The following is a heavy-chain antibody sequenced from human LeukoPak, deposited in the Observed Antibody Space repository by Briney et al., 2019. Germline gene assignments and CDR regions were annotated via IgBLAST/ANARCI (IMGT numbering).Heavy chain of an antibody. CDR1: GFTVSSNY. J-gene: IGHJ4*02. CDR2: IYSGGST. Sequence: GGSLRLSCAASGFTVSSNYMSWVRQAPGKGLEWVSVIYSGGSTYYADSVKGRFTISRDNSKNTLYLQMNSLRAEDTAVYYCAKVPSWFGEKWYYFDYWGQGTLVTVSS. D-gene: IGHD3-10*01. V-gene: IGHV3-53*05. CDR3: AKVPSWFGEKWYYFDY.